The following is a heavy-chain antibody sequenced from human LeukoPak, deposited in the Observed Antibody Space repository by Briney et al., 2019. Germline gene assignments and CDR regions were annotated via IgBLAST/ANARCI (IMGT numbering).Heavy chain of an antibody. J-gene: IGHJ3*02. D-gene: IGHD3-9*01. V-gene: IGHV3-30*03. CDR2: ISYDGSNT. Sequence: GGSLRLSCAASGFTFSNAWMSWVRQAPGKGLEWVSFISYDGSNTYYADSVKGRFTISRDTSKNTLYLQMDSLRAEDTAVYYCARDWYDNSDAFDIWGQGTMVTVSS. CDR1: GFTFSNAW. CDR3: ARDWYDNSDAFDI.